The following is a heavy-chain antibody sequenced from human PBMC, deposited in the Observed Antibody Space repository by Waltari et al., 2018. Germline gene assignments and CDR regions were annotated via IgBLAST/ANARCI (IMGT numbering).Heavy chain of an antibody. V-gene: IGHV1-69*05. CDR1: GGTFSSYA. CDR3: ACSPSSGWYNEGNAFDI. D-gene: IGHD6-19*01. Sequence: QVQLVQSGAEVKKPGSSVKVSCKASGGTFSSYAISWVRQAPGQGLEWMGGMIPIFGTANNAQRFQVKVTITTDESTSTAYMELSSLRSEDTAVYYCACSPSSGWYNEGNAFDIWGQGTMVTVSS. CDR2: MIPIFGTA. J-gene: IGHJ3*02.